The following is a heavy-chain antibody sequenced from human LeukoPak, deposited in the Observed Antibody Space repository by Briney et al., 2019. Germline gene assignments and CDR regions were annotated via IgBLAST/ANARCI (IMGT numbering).Heavy chain of an antibody. CDR3: AREVGATDY. D-gene: IGHD1-26*01. V-gene: IGHV1-46*01. J-gene: IGHJ4*02. CDR1: GYTFTSYY. Sequence: GASVKVSCKASGYTFTSYYMHWVRQAPGQGLEWMGIIDPRGVPTYAQKFQGRVTMTRDTSTSTIYMELSSLRSEDTAVYYCAREVGATDYWGQGTLVTVSS. CDR2: IDPRGVP.